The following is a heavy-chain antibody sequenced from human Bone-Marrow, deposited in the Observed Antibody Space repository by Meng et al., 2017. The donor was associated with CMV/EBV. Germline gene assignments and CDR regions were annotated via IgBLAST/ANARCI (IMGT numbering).Heavy chain of an antibody. D-gene: IGHD1-7*01. CDR2: INPNSGDT. CDR3: ARDGDELRDY. J-gene: IGHJ4*02. CDR1: GYTFTSYD. V-gene: IGHV1-2*02. Sequence: ASVKVSCKASGYTFTSYDINWVRQATGQGLEWMGWINPNSGDTNCTRKFQGRVTLTRDTSITTAYMELSWLRSDDTAVYYCARDGDELRDYWGQGTLVTVSS.